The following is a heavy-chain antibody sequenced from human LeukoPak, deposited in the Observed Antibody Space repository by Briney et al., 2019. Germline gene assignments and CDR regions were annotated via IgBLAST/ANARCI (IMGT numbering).Heavy chain of an antibody. CDR2: IKSISYGGTI. V-gene: IGHV3-15*01. J-gene: IGHJ4*02. D-gene: IGHD1-7*01. Sequence: GGSLRLSCATSGFNFNDAWMNWVRQAPGKGLEWLGRIKSISYGGTIDYAAPVKGRFTISRDDSKNTPYLQMDSLETEDTVIYYCTRTWPGNTCFNFWGQGTLVTVSS. CDR1: GFNFNDAW. CDR3: TRTWPGNTCFNF.